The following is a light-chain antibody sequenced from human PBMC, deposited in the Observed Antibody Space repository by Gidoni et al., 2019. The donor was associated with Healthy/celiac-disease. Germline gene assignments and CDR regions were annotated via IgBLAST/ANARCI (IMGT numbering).Light chain of an antibody. V-gene: IGKV1-5*01. Sequence: DIQMTQSPSTLSASVGDRVTITCRASQSISSWLAWYQQKPGKGPKLLIYDASSLESGVPSRFSGSGSGTEFTLTISSLQPDDFATYYCQQYNSYWTFXQXTKVEIK. CDR1: QSISSW. CDR2: DAS. CDR3: QQYNSYWT. J-gene: IGKJ1*01.